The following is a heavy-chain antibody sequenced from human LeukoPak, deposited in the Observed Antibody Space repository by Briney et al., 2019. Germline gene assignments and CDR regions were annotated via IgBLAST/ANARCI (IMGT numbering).Heavy chain of an antibody. CDR1: GFTFSSYA. D-gene: IGHD5-24*01. CDR3: AKAVDGYNYNY. CDR2: ISGSGGST. J-gene: IGHJ4*02. Sequence: GGSLRLSCAASGFTFSSYAMSWVRQAPGKGLEWVSAISGSGGSTYYADSVKGRFTISRDNPKNTLYLQMYSLRAEDTAVYYCAKAVDGYNYNYWGQGTLVTVSS. V-gene: IGHV3-23*01.